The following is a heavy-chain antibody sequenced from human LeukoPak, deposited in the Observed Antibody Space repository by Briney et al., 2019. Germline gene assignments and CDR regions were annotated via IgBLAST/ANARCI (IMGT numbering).Heavy chain of an antibody. J-gene: IGHJ4*02. CDR1: GFTFSSYG. Sequence: GGSLRLSCAASGFTFSSYGMHWVRQAPGKGLEWVAVISYDGSNKYYADSVKGRFTISRDNSKNTLYPQMNSLRAEDTAVYYCAKGWSSGWYFDYWGQGTLVTVSS. CDR3: AKGWSSGWYFDY. CDR2: ISYDGSNK. V-gene: IGHV3-30*18. D-gene: IGHD6-19*01.